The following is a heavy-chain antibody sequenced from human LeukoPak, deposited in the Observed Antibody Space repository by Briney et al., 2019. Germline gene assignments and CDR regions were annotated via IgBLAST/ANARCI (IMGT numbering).Heavy chain of an antibody. CDR2: ISGIGGST. D-gene: IGHD2-15*01. J-gene: IGHJ4*02. CDR3: AKPYCSGGSCYSVWDDHFDY. V-gene: IGHV3-23*01. Sequence: GGSLRLSCAASGFTFSSYAMSWVRQAPGKGLEWVSAISGIGGSTFYADSVKGRVTISRDNSKNTVYLQMTSLRVEDTAVYYCAKPYCSGGSCYSVWDDHFDYWGQGTLVTVSS. CDR1: GFTFSSYA.